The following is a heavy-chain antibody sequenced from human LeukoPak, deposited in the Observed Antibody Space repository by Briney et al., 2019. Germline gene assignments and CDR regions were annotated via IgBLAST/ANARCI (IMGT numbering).Heavy chain of an antibody. J-gene: IGHJ4*02. D-gene: IGHD6-13*01. V-gene: IGHV4-59*01. CDR2: IYNSGST. CDR1: GGSISSYY. Sequence: SETLSLTCTVSGGSISSYYWSWIRQPPGKGLEWIGYIYNSGSTNYNPSLKSRVTISVDTSKNQFSLKLSSVTAADTAVYYCARFTDEYSSSWDDYWGQGTLVTVSS. CDR3: ARFTDEYSSSWDDY.